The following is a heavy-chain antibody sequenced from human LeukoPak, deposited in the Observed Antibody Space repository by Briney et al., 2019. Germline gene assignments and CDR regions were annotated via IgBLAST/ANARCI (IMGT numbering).Heavy chain of an antibody. CDR1: GGSISSYY. J-gene: IGHJ3*02. D-gene: IGHD2-2*01. V-gene: IGHV4-4*07. CDR3: ARTILPAQNAGAFDI. Sequence: SETLSLTCTVPGGSISSYYWSWIRQPAGKGLEFVGRTHTSGRTDYNPSLRGRLTMSLDTSQNQFSLRLTSVTAADTAVYYCARTILPAQNAGAFDIWGPGTMVTVAS. CDR2: THTSGRT.